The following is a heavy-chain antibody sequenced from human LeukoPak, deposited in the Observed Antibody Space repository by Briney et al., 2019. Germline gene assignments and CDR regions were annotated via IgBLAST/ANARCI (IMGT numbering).Heavy chain of an antibody. CDR3: ASSSWSPSPFDY. CDR2: IYYSGST. D-gene: IGHD6-13*01. J-gene: IGHJ4*02. Sequence: PSETLSLTCTVSGGSISSGDYYWSWTRQPPGKGLEWIGYIYYSGSTYYNPSLKSRVTISVDTSKNQFSLKLSSVTAADTAVYYCASSSWSPSPFDYWGQGTLVTVSS. V-gene: IGHV4-30-4*01. CDR1: GGSISSGDYY.